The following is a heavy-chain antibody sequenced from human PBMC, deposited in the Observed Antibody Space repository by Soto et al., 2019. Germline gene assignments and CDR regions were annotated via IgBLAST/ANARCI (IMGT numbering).Heavy chain of an antibody. V-gene: IGHV3-23*01. CDR3: AIGGTTVPWFDP. Sequence: PGGSLRLSCAASGFTFSSYAMSWVRQAPGKGLEWVSAISGSGGSTYYADSVKGRFTISRDNSKNTLYLQMNSLGAEDTAVYYCAIGGTTVPWFDPWGQGTLVTVSS. CDR2: ISGSGGST. CDR1: GFTFSSYA. D-gene: IGHD1-7*01. J-gene: IGHJ5*02.